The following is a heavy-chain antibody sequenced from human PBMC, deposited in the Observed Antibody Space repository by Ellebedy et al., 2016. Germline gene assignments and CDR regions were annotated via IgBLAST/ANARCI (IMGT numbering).Heavy chain of an antibody. CDR3: AADLEYYDSSGSPGLPSNY. CDR1: GYTFTSYA. J-gene: IGHJ4*02. Sequence: ASVKVSCKASGYTFTSYAMHWVRQAPGQRLEWMGWINAGNGNTKYSQKFQGRVTITRDMSTSTAYMELSSLRSEDTAVYYCAADLEYYDSSGSPGLPSNYWGQGTLVTVSS. D-gene: IGHD3-22*01. CDR2: INAGNGNT. V-gene: IGHV1-3*01.